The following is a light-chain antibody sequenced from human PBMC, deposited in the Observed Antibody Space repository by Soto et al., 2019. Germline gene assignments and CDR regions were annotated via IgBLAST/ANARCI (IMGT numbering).Light chain of an antibody. CDR1: SSDVGGYNY. V-gene: IGLV2-14*03. CDR3: SSYTTSNTRQIV. CDR2: DVS. Sequence: QSVLTQPASVSGSPGQSFNISCTGTSSDVGGYNYVSWYQHHPGKAPKLIIYDVSNRPSGVSNPFSGSKSGNTASLTISGLQPEDEADYYCSSYTTSNTRQIVFGTGTKVTVL. J-gene: IGLJ1*01.